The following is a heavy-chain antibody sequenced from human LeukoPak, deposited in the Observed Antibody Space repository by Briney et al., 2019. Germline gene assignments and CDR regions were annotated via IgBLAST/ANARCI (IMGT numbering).Heavy chain of an antibody. CDR3: VRDDDVYGFDY. CDR1: GFIFSRHW. CDR2: VKKDGTYR. Sequence: PGGSLRLSCAASGFIFSRHWVHWVRQAPGEGLVCVARVKKDGTYRDYGDSVKGRFTISRDNAKNTLYLQMISLRVEDTARYYCVRDDDVYGFDYWGQGTVVTVSS. D-gene: IGHD3-16*01. J-gene: IGHJ4*02. V-gene: IGHV3-74*01.